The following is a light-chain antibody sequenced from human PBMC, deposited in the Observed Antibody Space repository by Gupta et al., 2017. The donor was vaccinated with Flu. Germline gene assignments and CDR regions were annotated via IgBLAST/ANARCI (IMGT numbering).Light chain of an antibody. CDR3: QQYGTALYS. V-gene: IGKV4-1*01. CDR1: PSGLYRTDNKNY. CDR2: WAS. J-gene: IGKJ1*01. Sequence: KSKSSPSGLYRTDNKNYLAWYQQKPGQAPKLLIYWASTRASGVPDRFSGSGSGTDFTLTISSLEAEDVAVYYCQQYGTALYSFGQGTKVEIK.